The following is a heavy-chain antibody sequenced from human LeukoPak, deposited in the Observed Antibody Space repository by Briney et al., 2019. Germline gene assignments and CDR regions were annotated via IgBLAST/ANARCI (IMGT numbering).Heavy chain of an antibody. CDR2: ISSSSSYI. D-gene: IGHD3-22*01. J-gene: IGHJ4*02. V-gene: IGHV3-21*01. CDR1: GFTFSSYS. Sequence: GGSLRLSCAASGFTFSSYSMNWVRQAPGRGLEWVSSISSSSSYIYYADSVKGRFTISRDNAKNSLYLQMNSLRAEDTAVYYCERGRTHYYDSNGYSDYWGQGTLVTVSS. CDR3: ERGRTHYYDSNGYSDY.